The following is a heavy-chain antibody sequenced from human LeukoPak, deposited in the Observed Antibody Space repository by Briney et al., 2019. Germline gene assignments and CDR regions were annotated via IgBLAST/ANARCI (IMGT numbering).Heavy chain of an antibody. CDR2: IISSGSYM. J-gene: IGHJ4*02. V-gene: IGHV3-21*06. CDR3: ARHYYDSSGYYSCDY. D-gene: IGHD3-22*01. Sequence: SPGGSLRLSCAASGFTFSSYSMNWVRQAAGKGLEWVSSIISSGSYMYYADSVKGRFTISRDNAKNSLYLQMNSLRAEDTAVYYCARHYYDSSGYYSCDYWGQGTLVIVSS. CDR1: GFTFSSYS.